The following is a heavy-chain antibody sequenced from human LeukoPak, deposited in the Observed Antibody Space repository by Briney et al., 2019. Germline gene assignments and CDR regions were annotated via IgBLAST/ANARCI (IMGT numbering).Heavy chain of an antibody. CDR1: GFTFSSYA. J-gene: IGHJ6*03. Sequence: PGGSLRLSCAASGFTFSSYAMHWVRQAPGKGLEWVAVISYDGSNKYYADSVKGRFTISRGNSKNTLYLQMNSLKTEDTAVYYCTTVYSSPAYYYMDVWGKGTTVTVSS. CDR3: TTVYSSPAYYYMDV. D-gene: IGHD5-12*01. CDR2: ISYDGSNK. V-gene: IGHV3-30*04.